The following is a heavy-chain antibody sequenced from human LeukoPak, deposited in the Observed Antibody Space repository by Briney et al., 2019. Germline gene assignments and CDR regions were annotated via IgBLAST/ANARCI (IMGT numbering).Heavy chain of an antibody. Sequence: GGSLRLSCAASGFTFSSHGMNWVRQAPGKGLEWVSGIIPSGGITYYTDSVKGRFTISRDNSKNTLSLQMNSLRGDDTAVYYCAKDDAWGRYKDWGQGTLVTVSS. CDR3: AKDDAWGRYKD. CDR1: GFTFSSHG. D-gene: IGHD3-16*01. J-gene: IGHJ1*01. V-gene: IGHV3-23*01. CDR2: IIPSGGIT.